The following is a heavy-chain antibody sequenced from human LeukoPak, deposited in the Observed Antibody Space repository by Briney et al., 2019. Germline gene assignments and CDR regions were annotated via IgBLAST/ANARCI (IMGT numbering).Heavy chain of an antibody. D-gene: IGHD5-18*01. V-gene: IGHV4-38-2*01. CDR3: ATRGYSYGQYYFGY. CDR2: IYHSGST. J-gene: IGHJ4*02. Sequence: SETLSLTCAVPGYSISSGYYWGWIRQPPGKGLEWIGSIYHSGSTYYNPSLKSRVTISVDTSKNQFSLNLSSVTAADTAVYYCATRGYSYGQYYFGYWGQGTLVTVSS. CDR1: GYSISSGYY.